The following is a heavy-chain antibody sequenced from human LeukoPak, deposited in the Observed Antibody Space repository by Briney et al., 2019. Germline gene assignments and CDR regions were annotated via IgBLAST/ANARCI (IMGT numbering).Heavy chain of an antibody. CDR1: GFTFSSYG. CDR3: ARLYDYGGNSFDY. CDR2: IWYDGSNK. J-gene: IGHJ4*02. Sequence: GGSLRLSCAASGFTFSSYGMHWVRQAPGKGLEWVAVIWYDGSNKYYADSVKGRFTISRDNSKNTLYLQMNSLRAEDTAVYYCARLYDYGGNSFDYWGQGTLVTVSS. V-gene: IGHV3-33*01. D-gene: IGHD4-23*01.